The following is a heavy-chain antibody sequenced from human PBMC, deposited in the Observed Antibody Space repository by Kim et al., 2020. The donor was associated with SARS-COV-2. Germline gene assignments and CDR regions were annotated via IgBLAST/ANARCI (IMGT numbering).Heavy chain of an antibody. D-gene: IGHD1-26*01. Sequence: SETLSLTCTVSGGSISSSSYYWGWIRQPPGKGLEWIGSIYYSGSTYYNPSLKSRVTISVDTSKNQFSLKLSSVTAADTAVYYCARDGTRGEDAFDIWGQGTMVTVSS. J-gene: IGHJ3*02. CDR1: GGSISSSSYY. V-gene: IGHV4-39*07. CDR2: IYYSGST. CDR3: ARDGTRGEDAFDI.